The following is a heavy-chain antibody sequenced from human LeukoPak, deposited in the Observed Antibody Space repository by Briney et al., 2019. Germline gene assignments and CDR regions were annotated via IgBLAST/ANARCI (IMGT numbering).Heavy chain of an antibody. D-gene: IGHD3-9*01. V-gene: IGHV1-2*02. J-gene: IGHJ4*02. CDR3: ARVSRYFDWLSLNDY. CDR2: INSNSGGT. Sequence: GASVKVSCKASGYTFTGYYMNWVRQAPGQGLEWLGWINSNSGGTNYAQKFQGRVTMTRDTSTSTAYMELRSLRSDDTAVYYCARVSRYFDWLSLNDYWGQGTLVTVSS. CDR1: GYTFTGYY.